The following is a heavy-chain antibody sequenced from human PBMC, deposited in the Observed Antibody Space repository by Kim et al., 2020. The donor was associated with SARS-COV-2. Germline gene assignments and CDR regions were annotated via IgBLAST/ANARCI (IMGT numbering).Heavy chain of an antibody. D-gene: IGHD6-19*01. J-gene: IGHJ4*02. CDR2: INHSGST. Sequence: SETLSLTCAVYGGSFSGYYWSWIRQPPGKGLEWIGEINHSGSTNYNPSLKSRVTISVDTSKNQFSLKLSSVTAADTAVYYCARGRVAVAGTALGPFDYWGQGTLVTVSS. CDR1: GGSFSGYY. V-gene: IGHV4-34*01. CDR3: ARGRVAVAGTALGPFDY.